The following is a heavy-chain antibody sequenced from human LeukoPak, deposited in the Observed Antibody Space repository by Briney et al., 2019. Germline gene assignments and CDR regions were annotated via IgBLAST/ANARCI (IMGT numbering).Heavy chain of an antibody. J-gene: IGHJ4*02. D-gene: IGHD1-26*01. V-gene: IGHV3-21*01. CDR2: ISSSSSYI. CDR3: ATVGATGY. CDR1: GFTFDDYG. Sequence: GGSLRLSCAASGFTFDDYGMSWVRQAPGKGLEWVSSISSSSSYIYYADSVKGRFTISRDNAKNSLYLQMNSLRAEDTAVYYCATVGATGYWGQGTLVTVSS.